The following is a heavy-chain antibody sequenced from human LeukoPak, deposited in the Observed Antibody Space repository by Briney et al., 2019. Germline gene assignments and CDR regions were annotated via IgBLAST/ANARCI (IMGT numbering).Heavy chain of an antibody. CDR3: ARHLRGYSYGYEYDY. D-gene: IGHD5-18*01. J-gene: IGHJ4*02. CDR2: IYPGDSDT. CDR1: GYSFTSYW. V-gene: IGHV5-51*01. Sequence: VESLKISCKGSGYSFTSYWIGWVRQMPGKGLEWMGIIYPGDSDTRYSPSFQGQVTISADKSISTAYLQWSSLKASDTAMYYCARHLRGYSYGYEYDYWGQGTLVTVSS.